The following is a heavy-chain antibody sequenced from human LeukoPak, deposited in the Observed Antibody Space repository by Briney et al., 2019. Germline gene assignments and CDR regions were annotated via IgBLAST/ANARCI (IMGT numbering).Heavy chain of an antibody. Sequence: GGSLRLSCTASGFTFGDYAMSWFRQAPGKGLEWVGFIRSKAYGGTTEYAASVKGRFTISRDDSKSIAYLQMNSLKTEDTAVYYCTRALSYYDFWSGFVLTPTGYYFDYWGQGTLVTVSS. CDR1: GFTFGDYA. CDR3: TRALSYYDFWSGFVLTPTGYYFDY. CDR2: IRSKAYGGTT. J-gene: IGHJ4*02. V-gene: IGHV3-49*03. D-gene: IGHD3-3*01.